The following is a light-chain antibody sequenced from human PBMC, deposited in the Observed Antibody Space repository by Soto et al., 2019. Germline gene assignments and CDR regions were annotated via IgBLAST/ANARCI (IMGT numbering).Light chain of an antibody. CDR3: QQYGLPPHS. CDR1: QSVYNNY. J-gene: IGKJ2*01. V-gene: IGKV3-20*01. Sequence: EIVLTQSPGTLSLSPGERATLSCRAGQSVYNNYLAWYQQKPGQTPRLLVDGASSRATGIPDRFSGGGSGTDFTLNISSLEPEDFAVYYCQQYGLPPHSFGQGNSVEIK. CDR2: GAS.